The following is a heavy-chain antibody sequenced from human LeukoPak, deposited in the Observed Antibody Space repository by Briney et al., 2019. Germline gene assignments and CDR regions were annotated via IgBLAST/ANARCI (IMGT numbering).Heavy chain of an antibody. CDR2: IRYDGSNK. V-gene: IGHV3-30*02. Sequence: GGSLRLSCAASGFTFSSYGMHWVRQAPGKGLEWVAFIRYDGSNKYYADSVKGRFTISRDNSKNTLYLQMNSLRAEDTAVYYCAKSPQRFYGDYEDYVGYWGQGTLVTVSS. D-gene: IGHD4-17*01. CDR1: GFTFSSYG. CDR3: AKSPQRFYGDYEDYVGY. J-gene: IGHJ4*02.